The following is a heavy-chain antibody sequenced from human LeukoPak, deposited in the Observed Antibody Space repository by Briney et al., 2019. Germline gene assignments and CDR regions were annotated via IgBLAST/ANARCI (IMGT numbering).Heavy chain of an antibody. CDR1: GNTFTTYD. J-gene: IGHJ4*02. D-gene: IGHD5-24*01. V-gene: IGHV1-8*01. Sequence: ASVKVSCKASGNTFTTYDINWVRQATGQGLEWMGWMNPNSDNTGCAQKFQGRVTMTRNTSISTAYMELSSLRSEDTAVYYCARGRRRDGYYFDYWGQGTLVTVSS. CDR2: MNPNSDNT. CDR3: ARGRRRDGYYFDY.